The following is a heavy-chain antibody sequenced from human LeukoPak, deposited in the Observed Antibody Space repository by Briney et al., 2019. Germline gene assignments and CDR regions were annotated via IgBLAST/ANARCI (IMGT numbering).Heavy chain of an antibody. Sequence: GGSLRLSCAASGFTFVNAWMSWVRQAPGKGLEWVGHFKSKTDGGTTDYAAPVKGTFTISRDDSNNTLYLQMNSLKTEDTAVYYCTTGYNYLAYWGQGTLVTVSS. J-gene: IGHJ4*02. V-gene: IGHV3-15*01. D-gene: IGHD5-18*01. CDR1: GFTFVNAW. CDR2: FKSKTDGGTT. CDR3: TTGYNYLAY.